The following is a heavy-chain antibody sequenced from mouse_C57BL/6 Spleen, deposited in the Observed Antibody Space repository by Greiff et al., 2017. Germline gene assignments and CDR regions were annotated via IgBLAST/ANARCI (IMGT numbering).Heavy chain of an antibody. CDR1: GFTFSSYG. D-gene: IGHD1-1*01. Sequence: EVQLVESGGDLVKPGGSLKLSCAASGFTFSSYGMSWVRQTPDKRLEWVATISSGGSYTYYPDSVKGRFTISRENAKNTLYLQMSSLKSEDTAMYYCARHPITTVVANAMDYWGQGTSVTVSS. V-gene: IGHV5-6*01. CDR2: ISSGGSYT. CDR3: ARHPITTVVANAMDY. J-gene: IGHJ4*01.